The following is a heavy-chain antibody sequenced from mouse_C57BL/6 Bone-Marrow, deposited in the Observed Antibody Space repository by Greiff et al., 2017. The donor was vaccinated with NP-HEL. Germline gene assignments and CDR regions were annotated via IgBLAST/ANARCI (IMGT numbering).Heavy chain of an antibody. J-gene: IGHJ1*03. V-gene: IGHV1-55*01. CDR3: ANNYYGSSYLYWYFDV. CDR1: GYTFTSYW. Sequence: QVQLQQPGAELVKPGASVKMSCKASGYTFTSYWITWVKQRPGQGLEWIGDIYPGSGSTNYNEKFKSKATLTVDTSSSTAYMQLSSLTSEDSAVYYCANNYYGSSYLYWYFDVWGTGTTVTVSS. D-gene: IGHD1-1*01. CDR2: IYPGSGST.